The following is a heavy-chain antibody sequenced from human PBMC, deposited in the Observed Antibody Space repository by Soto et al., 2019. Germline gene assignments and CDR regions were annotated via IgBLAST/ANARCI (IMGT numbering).Heavy chain of an antibody. CDR2: IYYSGST. J-gene: IGHJ5*02. CDR3: GREIDRSGYYSNWFAP. Sequence: SETLSLTCTVSGGSISSYYWSWIRQPPGKGQEWIGYIYYSGSTNYNPSLKSRVTISVDTSKNQFSLKLSSVTAAATAVYYCGREIDRSGYYSNWFAPSGQDPLVTVSS. D-gene: IGHD3-3*01. CDR1: GGSISSYY. V-gene: IGHV4-59*01.